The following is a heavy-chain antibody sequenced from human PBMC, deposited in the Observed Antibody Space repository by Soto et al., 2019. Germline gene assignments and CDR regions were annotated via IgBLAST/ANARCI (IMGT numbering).Heavy chain of an antibody. CDR2: IRSKTNSYAT. D-gene: IGHD3-22*01. CDR3: TRDPRNYYDSIGSANWFVP. CDR1: GFTFSGSA. J-gene: IGHJ5*02. Sequence: GGSLRLSCAASGFTFSGSAMHWVRQASGKGLEWVGRIRSKTNSYATAYAASVKGRFTISRDDSKDTAYLQMNSLKTEDTAVYYCTRDPRNYYDSIGSANWFVPRCQGILVTVSS. V-gene: IGHV3-73*01.